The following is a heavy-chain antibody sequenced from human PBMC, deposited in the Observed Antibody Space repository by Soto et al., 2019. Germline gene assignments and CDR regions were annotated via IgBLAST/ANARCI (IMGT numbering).Heavy chain of an antibody. CDR2: IYYSGST. J-gene: IGHJ3*02. Sequence: QLQLQESGPGLVKPSETLSLTCTVSGGSISSSSYYWGWIRQPPGKGLEWIGSIYYSGSTYYNPSLKSRVTISVDTSKNQFSLKLSSVTAADTAVYYCARNPDYGDYGGDAFDIWGQGTMVTVSS. CDR3: ARNPDYGDYGGDAFDI. D-gene: IGHD4-17*01. CDR1: GGSISSSSYY. V-gene: IGHV4-39*01.